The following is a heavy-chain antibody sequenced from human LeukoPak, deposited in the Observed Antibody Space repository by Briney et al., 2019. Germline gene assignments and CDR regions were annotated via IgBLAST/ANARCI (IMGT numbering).Heavy chain of an antibody. CDR3: AKCRLIYGGYSDY. Sequence: ETGGSLRLSCTASGFTFSSYAMSWVRQAPGKGLEWVSAISGSGGGTYYADSVKGRFTISRDNSKHTLYLQMNSLRAEDTAVYYCAKCRLIYGGYSDYWGQGTLVTVSS. CDR1: GFTFSSYA. V-gene: IGHV3-23*01. D-gene: IGHD4-23*01. CDR2: ISGSGGGT. J-gene: IGHJ4*02.